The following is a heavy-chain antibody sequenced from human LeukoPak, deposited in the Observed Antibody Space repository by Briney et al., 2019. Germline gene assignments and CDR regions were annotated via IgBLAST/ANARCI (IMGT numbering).Heavy chain of an antibody. V-gene: IGHV4-59*01. CDR3: ARVGGMTTINNAAFDI. Sequence: SETLSLTCTVSGGSINSYYWNWIRQPPGKGLEWIGYIYHSGSTNYNPSLKSRVTISLDTSRNQFSLKLTSVTAADTAIYYCARVGGMTTINNAAFDIWGQGTMVTVSS. J-gene: IGHJ3*02. CDR2: IYHSGST. CDR1: GGSINSYY. D-gene: IGHD4-4*01.